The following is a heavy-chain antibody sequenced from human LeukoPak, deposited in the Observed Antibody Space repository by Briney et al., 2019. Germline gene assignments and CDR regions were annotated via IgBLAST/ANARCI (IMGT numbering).Heavy chain of an antibody. CDR1: GYTLTKLS. CDR2: FDPEDGET. Sequence: APFKISCKVSGYTLTKLSMLWVRQAPGKGLEWMGGFDPEDGETIYAQKFQGRVTMTEDTSTDTAYMELSSLRSEDTAVYYCAKDVRDTGTFDYWGQGTLVTVSS. CDR3: AKDVRDTGTFDY. V-gene: IGHV1-24*01. J-gene: IGHJ4*02. D-gene: IGHD5-18*01.